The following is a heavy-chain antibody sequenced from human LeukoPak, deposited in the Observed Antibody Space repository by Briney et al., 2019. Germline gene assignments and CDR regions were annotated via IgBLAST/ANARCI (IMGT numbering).Heavy chain of an antibody. CDR2: IQQHGSEI. CDR3: ARGRRDDILTGYYLMI. Sequence: GGSLRLSCAGSGFTFSNSWMSWVRQAPGKGLEWVANIQQHGSEIYYVDSVKGRFTISRDNAKNTLYLQMNSLRAEDTAVYYCARGRRDDILTGYYLMIWGQGTMVTVSS. CDR1: GFTFSNSW. D-gene: IGHD3-9*01. J-gene: IGHJ3*02. V-gene: IGHV3-7*03.